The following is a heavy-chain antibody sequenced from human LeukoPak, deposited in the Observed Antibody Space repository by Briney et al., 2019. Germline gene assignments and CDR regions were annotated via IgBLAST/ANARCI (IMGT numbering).Heavy chain of an antibody. CDR3: ARSGRRGSGSYYKNPLGY. D-gene: IGHD3-10*01. CDR2: INHSGST. Sequence: SETLSLTCAVYGGSFSGYYWSWIRQPPGKGLEWIGEINHSGSTNYNPSLKSRVTISVDTSRNQFSLKLSSVTAADTAVYYCARSGRRGSGSYYKNPLGYWGQGTLVTVSS. V-gene: IGHV4-34*01. CDR1: GGSFSGYY. J-gene: IGHJ4*02.